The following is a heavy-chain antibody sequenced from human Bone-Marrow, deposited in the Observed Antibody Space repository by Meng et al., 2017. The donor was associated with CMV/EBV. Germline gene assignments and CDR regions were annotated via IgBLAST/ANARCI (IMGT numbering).Heavy chain of an antibody. CDR1: GDSVSSGSYY. D-gene: IGHD5-18*01. CDR3: ARDGRSTPRGYKY. J-gene: IGHJ4*02. Sequence: GSLRLSCIVSGDSVSSGSYYWSWIRQPPGKGLEWIGYIYYSGTANYNPSLKSRVTISVDTSKNQFSLKLNSVTAADTAVYYCARDGRSTPRGYKYWGQGTLVTFSS. V-gene: IGHV4-61*01. CDR2: IYYSGTA.